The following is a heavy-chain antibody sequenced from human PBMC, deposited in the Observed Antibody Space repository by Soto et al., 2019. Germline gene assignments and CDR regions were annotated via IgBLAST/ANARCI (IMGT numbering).Heavy chain of an antibody. J-gene: IGHJ4*02. Sequence: SSETLSLTCAVYGGSFSGYYWSWIRQPPGKGLEWIGEINHSGSTNYNPSLKSRVTISVDTSKNQFSLKLSSVTAADTAVYYCARPSGWYDYWGQGTLVTVSS. CDR3: ARPSGWYDY. V-gene: IGHV4-34*01. CDR1: GGSFSGYY. CDR2: INHSGST. D-gene: IGHD6-19*01.